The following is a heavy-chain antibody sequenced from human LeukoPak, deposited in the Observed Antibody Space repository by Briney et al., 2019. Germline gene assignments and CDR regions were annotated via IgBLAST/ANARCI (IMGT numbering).Heavy chain of an antibody. D-gene: IGHD6-19*01. CDR3: ASPLQWLAFDY. Sequence: PGGSLRLSCAASGFTFSSSWMTWVRQAPGKGPEWVAHIKEDGTEEYYVDSVKGRFTISRDNAKNSLYLRMNSLRAEDTAVYYCASPLQWLAFDYWGQGTLVTVSS. CDR2: IKEDGTEE. CDR1: GFTFSSSW. J-gene: IGHJ4*02. V-gene: IGHV3-7*05.